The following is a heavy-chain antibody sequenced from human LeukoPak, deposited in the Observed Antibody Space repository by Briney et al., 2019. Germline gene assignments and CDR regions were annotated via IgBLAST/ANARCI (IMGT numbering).Heavy chain of an antibody. Sequence: PSETLSLTCTVSGGSISSSSYYWGWIRQPPGKGLEWIGSIYYSGSTYYNPSLKSRVTISVDTSKNQFSLKLSSVTAADTAVYYCARDSGGWYGGWGQGTLVTVSS. CDR3: ARDSGGWYGG. D-gene: IGHD6-19*01. J-gene: IGHJ4*02. CDR1: GGSISSSSYY. CDR2: IYYSGST. V-gene: IGHV4-39*07.